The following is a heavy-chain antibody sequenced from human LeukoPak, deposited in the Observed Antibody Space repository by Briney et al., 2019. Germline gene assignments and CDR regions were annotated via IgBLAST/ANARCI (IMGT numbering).Heavy chain of an antibody. J-gene: IGHJ3*02. Sequence: RGSLRLSCATSGFTFSAYSMHWVRQAPGKGLEWVSYISGSSATIYYADSVKGRFTISRDNAKNSLYLQMNSLRDADTALYYCARGVLLTYCGGDCYSGASDIWGQGTMVTVSS. V-gene: IGHV3-48*02. CDR3: ARGVLLTYCGGDCYSGASDI. CDR1: GFTFSAYS. CDR2: ISGSSATI. D-gene: IGHD2-21*02.